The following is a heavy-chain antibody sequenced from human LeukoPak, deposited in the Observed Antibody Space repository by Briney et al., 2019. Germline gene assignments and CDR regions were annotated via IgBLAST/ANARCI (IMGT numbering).Heavy chain of an antibody. J-gene: IGHJ4*02. Sequence: GGSLRLSCAASGFTVSSSYMSWVRQAPGKGLEWVSGISGSGGSTYYADSVKGRFTISRENSKDTLYLQMDSLRAEDTAVYYCAKDRLTATPYYFDYWGQGTLVTVST. CDR2: ISGSGGST. V-gene: IGHV3-23*01. D-gene: IGHD1-20*01. CDR3: AKDRLTATPYYFDY. CDR1: GFTVSSSY.